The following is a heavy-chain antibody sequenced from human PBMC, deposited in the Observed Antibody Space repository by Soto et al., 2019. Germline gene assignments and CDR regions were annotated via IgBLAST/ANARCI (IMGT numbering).Heavy chain of an antibody. CDR2: MSGSGSGT. D-gene: IGHD4-4*01. CDR3: VRQAKLTTVTANVGYYYGLDV. Sequence: DVQLLESGGGLVQPGGSLRLSCAASGFRFSTYDMSWVRQAPGKWLEWVSVMSGSGSGTYYADSVKGRFTISRDNSKNTLYLQMNSLRAEDTAVYYCVRQAKLTTVTANVGYYYGLDVWGQGTTVTVSS. CDR1: GFRFSTYD. V-gene: IGHV3-23*01. J-gene: IGHJ6*02.